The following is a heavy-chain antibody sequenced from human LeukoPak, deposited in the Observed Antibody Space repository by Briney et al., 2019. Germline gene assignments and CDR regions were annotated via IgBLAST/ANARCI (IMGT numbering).Heavy chain of an antibody. CDR2: ISGGGSNT. CDR1: GFTFSSYA. J-gene: IGHJ3*02. CDR3: AKDSRSGNHKWVAFDI. D-gene: IGHD1-26*01. V-gene: IGHV3-23*01. Sequence: GGSLRLSCAASGFTFSSYAMSWVRQAPGKGLEWVSGISGGGSNTDSADSVKGRFTISRDNSKNTLYLQMNSLRAEDTAVYYCAKDSRSGNHKWVAFDIWGQGTLVIVSS.